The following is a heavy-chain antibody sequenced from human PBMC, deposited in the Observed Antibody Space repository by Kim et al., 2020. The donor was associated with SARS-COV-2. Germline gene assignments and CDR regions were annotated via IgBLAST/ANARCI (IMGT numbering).Heavy chain of an antibody. D-gene: IGHD2-21*02. CDR3: AKMTLAN. Sequence: GGSLRLSCEASGFKMSDYVMTWVRQAPGKGLEWVSTISESGRTIFYADYVKGRFTISRDNSKNMLYLQVDHLRVEDTAVYYCAKMTLANWGQGTLVTVSS. CDR1: GFKMSDYV. CDR2: ISESGRTI. J-gene: IGHJ4*02. V-gene: IGHV3-23*01.